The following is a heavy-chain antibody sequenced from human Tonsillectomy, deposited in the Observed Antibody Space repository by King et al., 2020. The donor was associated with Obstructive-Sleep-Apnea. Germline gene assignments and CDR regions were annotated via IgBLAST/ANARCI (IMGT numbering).Heavy chain of an antibody. J-gene: IGHJ2*01. D-gene: IGHD3-22*01. CDR3: AKDSRLYEYDSDGMGWFFDL. CDR2: IAGSGSIT. CDR1: GLSFAGHT. Sequence: VQLVESGGGLVQPGGSLRLSCAASGLSFAGHTMSWVRQAPGRGLEWVSSIAGSGSITYDADSVKGRFTISRDNSRSTLYLQMKSLRGDDTAVYFCAKDSRLYEYDSDGMGWFFDLWGRGTLVTVSS. V-gene: IGHV3-23*04.